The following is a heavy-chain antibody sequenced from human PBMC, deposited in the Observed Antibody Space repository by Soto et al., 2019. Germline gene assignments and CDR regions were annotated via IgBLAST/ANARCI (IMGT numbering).Heavy chain of an antibody. CDR1: RLRVCISV. CDR2: ISGSGGST. J-gene: IGHJ4*02. D-gene: IGHD3-9*01. V-gene: IGHV3-23*01. Sequence: LRICCASCRLRVCISVMTLALKAQGKGLEWVSAISGSGGSTYYADSVKGRFTISRDNSKNTLYLQMNSLRAEDTAVYYCAKDLSEDYDILTGYYETSYFDYWGQGTLVTVSS. CDR3: AKDLSEDYDILTGYYETSYFDY.